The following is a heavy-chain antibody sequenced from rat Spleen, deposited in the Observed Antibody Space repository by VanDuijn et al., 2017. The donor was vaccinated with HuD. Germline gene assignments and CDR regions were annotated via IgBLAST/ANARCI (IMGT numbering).Heavy chain of an antibody. V-gene: IGHV5-25*01. CDR1: GFTFSNYD. CDR3: TRGGNYAMDA. Sequence: EVQLVESGGGLVQPGRSMKLSCAASGFTFSNYDMAWVRQAPTKGLEWVASISPSGGSTYYRDSVKGRFTVSRDNAQNTLYLQMNSLRSEETATYYCTRGGNYAMDAWGQGALVTVSS. J-gene: IGHJ4*01. CDR2: ISPSGGST.